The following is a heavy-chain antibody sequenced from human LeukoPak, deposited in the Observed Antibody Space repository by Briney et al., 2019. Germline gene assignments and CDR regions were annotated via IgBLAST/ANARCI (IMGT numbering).Heavy chain of an antibody. CDR2: IRYDGSNK. D-gene: IGHD1-26*01. J-gene: IGHJ4*02. Sequence: GGSLRLSCAASGFTFSSYGMHWVRQAPGKGLEWVAFIRYDGSNKYYADSVKGRFTISRDNSKNTLYLQMNSLRAEDTAVYYCAKEGPRVSGSYFYYFDYWGQGTLVTVSS. V-gene: IGHV3-30*02. CDR1: GFTFSSYG. CDR3: AKEGPRVSGSYFYYFDY.